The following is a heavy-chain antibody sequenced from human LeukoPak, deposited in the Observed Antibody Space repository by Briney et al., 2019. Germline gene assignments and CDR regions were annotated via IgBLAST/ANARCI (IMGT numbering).Heavy chain of an antibody. CDR3: ARGGLLLTPYNWFDP. Sequence: SETLSLTCTVSGGSISSGGYYWSWIRQPPGKGLEWIGYIYHSGSTYYNPSLKSRVTISVDRSKNQFSLKLSSVTAADTAVYYCARGGLLLTPYNWFDPWGQGTLVTVSS. D-gene: IGHD2-15*01. CDR2: IYHSGST. CDR1: GGSISSGGYY. J-gene: IGHJ5*02. V-gene: IGHV4-30-2*01.